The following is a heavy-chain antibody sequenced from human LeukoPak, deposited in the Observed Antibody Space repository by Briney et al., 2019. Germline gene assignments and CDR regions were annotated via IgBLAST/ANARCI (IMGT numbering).Heavy chain of an antibody. V-gene: IGHV1-18*01. Sequence: ASVKVSCKASGYTFTSYGISWVRQAPGQGLEWMGWISAYNGNTNYAQKLQGRVTMTTDTSTSTAYMELSSLRSEDTAVYYCARCGLYCSGGSCYWNWFDPWGQGTLVTVSS. D-gene: IGHD2-15*01. CDR2: ISAYNGNT. CDR1: GYTFTSYG. CDR3: ARCGLYCSGGSCYWNWFDP. J-gene: IGHJ5*02.